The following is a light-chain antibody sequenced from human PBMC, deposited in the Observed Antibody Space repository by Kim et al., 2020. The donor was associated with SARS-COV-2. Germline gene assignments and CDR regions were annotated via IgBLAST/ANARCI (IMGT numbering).Light chain of an antibody. CDR1: QNINNW. V-gene: IGKV1-5*03. CDR2: KTS. Sequence: DIQMTQSPSTLSASVGDRVTITCRASQNINNWLAWYQQKPGKVPKLLIYKTSSLESGVPSRFSGSGSGTEFTLTISSLQPDDFATYYCQQYNVYFRSFGQGTKLEI. CDR3: QQYNVYFRS. J-gene: IGKJ2*01.